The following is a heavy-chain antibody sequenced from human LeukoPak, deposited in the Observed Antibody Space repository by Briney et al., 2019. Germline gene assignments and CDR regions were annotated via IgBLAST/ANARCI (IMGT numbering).Heavy chain of an antibody. CDR1: GYTFSDYY. J-gene: IGHJ4*02. Sequence: GASVKVSCKASGYTFSDYYLHWVRQAPGQGLEWMGWINPNSGGTNYAQKFQGRVTMTRDTSISTAYMELSRLRSDDTAVYYCARDLRRPYRAYPDYWGQGTLVTVSS. CDR2: INPNSGGT. CDR3: ARDLRRPYRAYPDY. V-gene: IGHV1-2*02.